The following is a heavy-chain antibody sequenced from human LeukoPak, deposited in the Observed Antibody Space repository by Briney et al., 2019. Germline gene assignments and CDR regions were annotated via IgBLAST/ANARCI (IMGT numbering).Heavy chain of an antibody. Sequence: GGSLSLSCAASGFTLSSYAMHWVRQAAGKGLEWGGVISYAVSNKYYADSVKGRFTISRDNSKHTLDLQMNSLRAEDRAVYYCAREAYDYVWRIYPFDFWRRGTLVSVSS. CDR1: GFTLSSYA. V-gene: IGHV3-30*04. CDR2: ISYAVSNK. D-gene: IGHD3-16*02. J-gene: IGHJ4*02. CDR3: AREAYDYVWRIYPFDF.